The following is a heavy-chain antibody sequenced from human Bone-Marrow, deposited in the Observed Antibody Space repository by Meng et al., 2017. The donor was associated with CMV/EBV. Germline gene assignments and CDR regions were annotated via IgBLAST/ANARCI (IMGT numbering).Heavy chain of an antibody. CDR3: ARGAVAGWFDP. CDR1: GGSISSYY. V-gene: IGHV4-59*01. Sequence: GSLRLSCTVSGGSISSYYWSWIRQPPGKGLEWIGYIYYSGSTNYNPSLKSRVTISVDTSKNQFSLKLSSVTAADTAVYYCARGAVAGWFDPWGQGTRVTVSS. CDR2: IYYSGST. D-gene: IGHD2-15*01. J-gene: IGHJ5*02.